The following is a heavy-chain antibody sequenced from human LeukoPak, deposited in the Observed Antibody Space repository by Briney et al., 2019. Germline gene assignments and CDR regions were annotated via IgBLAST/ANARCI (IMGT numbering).Heavy chain of an antibody. J-gene: IGHJ3*02. CDR2: INPNSGGT. V-gene: IGHV1-2*02. Sequence: ASVKVSCKASGCTFTGYYMHWVRHAPGQGLEWMGWINPNSGGTNYAQKFQGSVTMTRDTSISTAYMELSRLRSDDTAVYYCARKYSYGTYDAFDIWGQGTMVTVSS. CDR3: ARKYSYGTYDAFDI. D-gene: IGHD5-18*01. CDR1: GCTFTGYY.